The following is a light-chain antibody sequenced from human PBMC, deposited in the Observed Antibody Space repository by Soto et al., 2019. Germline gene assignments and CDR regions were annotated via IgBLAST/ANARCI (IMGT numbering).Light chain of an antibody. CDR3: QQRYTWPLT. Sequence: EIVLTQSPATLSLSPGERATLSCRASQSIDTYLACYQQKPGQAPRLLIFDAFNRATGIPARFSGSGSGTDFTLTISSLEPADFAVYYCQQRYTWPLTFGGGAKVEIK. CDR2: DAF. J-gene: IGKJ4*01. CDR1: QSIDTY. V-gene: IGKV3-11*01.